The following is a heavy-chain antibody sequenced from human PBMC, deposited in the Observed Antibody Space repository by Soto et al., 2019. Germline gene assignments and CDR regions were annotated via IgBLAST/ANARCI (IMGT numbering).Heavy chain of an antibody. CDR3: ARDREGVGAWLF. Sequence: GAHRLYCAASGFTFTSNSMNWVRQVPVGGLEWVSSISSSSTYGYYAYSVNGRFTISRDNAKNSLYLQMNSLRAEDTAVYYCARDREGVGAWLFWGQGP. V-gene: IGHV3-21*01. CDR1: GFTFTSNS. J-gene: IGHJ4*03. D-gene: IGHD1-26*01. CDR2: ISSSSTYG.